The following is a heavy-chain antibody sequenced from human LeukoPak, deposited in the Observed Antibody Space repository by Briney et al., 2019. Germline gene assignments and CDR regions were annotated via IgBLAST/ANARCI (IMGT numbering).Heavy chain of an antibody. D-gene: IGHD3-10*01. CDR3: ARRTRTLWFGESKGIYFDY. J-gene: IGHJ4*02. Sequence: SETLSLTCIVSGGSISSSGYYWGWIRQPPGKGLEWIGSINYRGNTYYNPSLKSRVTISVDTSKNQFSLKLSSVTAADTAVYYCARRTRTLWFGESKGIYFDYWGQGTLVTVSS. CDR2: INYRGNT. CDR1: GGSISSSGYY. V-gene: IGHV4-39*07.